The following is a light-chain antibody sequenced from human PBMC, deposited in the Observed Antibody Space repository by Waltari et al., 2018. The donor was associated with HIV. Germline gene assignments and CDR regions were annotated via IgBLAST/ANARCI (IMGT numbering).Light chain of an antibody. Sequence: DLQMTQSPSTLSASVGDGVPITCRPSQSISVWLAWYQQKPGKAPKLLIYKASSLESGVPSRFSGSGSGTEFTLTISSLQPDDSATYYCQQYNSPGYTFGQGTKLEIK. CDR1: QSISVW. CDR3: QQYNSPGYT. CDR2: KAS. J-gene: IGKJ2*01. V-gene: IGKV1-5*03.